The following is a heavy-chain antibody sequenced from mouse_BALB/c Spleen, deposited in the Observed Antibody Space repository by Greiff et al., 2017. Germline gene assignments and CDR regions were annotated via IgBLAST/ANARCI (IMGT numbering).Heavy chain of an antibody. CDR3: AREGYRYDDLDY. J-gene: IGHJ2*01. D-gene: IGHD2-14*01. CDR2: ISSGSSTI. Sequence: EVKLVESGGGLVQPGGSRKLSCAASGFTFSSFGMHWVRQAPEKGLEWVAYISSGSSTIYYADTVKGRFTISRDNPKNTLFLQMTSLRSEDTAMYYCAREGYRYDDLDYWGQGTTLTVSS. CDR1: GFTFSSFG. V-gene: IGHV5-17*02.